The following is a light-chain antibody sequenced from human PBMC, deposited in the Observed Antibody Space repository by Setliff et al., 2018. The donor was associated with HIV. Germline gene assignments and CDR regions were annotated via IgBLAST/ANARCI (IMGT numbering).Light chain of an antibody. CDR3: ATWDDSLGGLYV. J-gene: IGLJ1*01. V-gene: IGLV1-47*01. CDR2: RDD. CDR1: ASNIGSSF. Sequence: QSVLTQPSSVSGTPGQNVTISCSGSASNIGSSFVHWYRQVAGTTPQLLIYRDDQRPSGVPDRFSGSKSGTSASLAITGLRSDDEADYYCATWDDSLGGLYVFASGTRSPS.